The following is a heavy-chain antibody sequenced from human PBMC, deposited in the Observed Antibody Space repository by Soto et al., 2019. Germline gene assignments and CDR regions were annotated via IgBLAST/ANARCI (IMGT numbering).Heavy chain of an antibody. CDR1: GYTFTSYA. V-gene: IGHV1-3*01. CDR2: INAGNGNT. D-gene: IGHD6-6*01. J-gene: IGHJ4*02. Sequence: AASVKVSFKASGYTFTSYAMHWVRQAPGQRLEWMGWINAGNGNTKYSQKFQGRVTITRDTSASTAYMELSSLRSEDTAVYYCARGVSEQLVPFDYWGQGTLVTVSS. CDR3: ARGVSEQLVPFDY.